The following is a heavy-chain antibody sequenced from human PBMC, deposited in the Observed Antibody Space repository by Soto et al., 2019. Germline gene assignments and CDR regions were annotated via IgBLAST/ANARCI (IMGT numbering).Heavy chain of an antibody. CDR3: AIGSWNYPYYYYGMDV. CDR2: ISAYNGKT. CDR1: GYTFTSYG. Sequence: QVQLVQSGAEVKKPGASVKVSCKASGYTFTSYGISWVRQAPGQGLVWKGWISAYNGKTHYAQKNQGRVTMTKDTSTSTVYMELRSRRSDDTAVYHCAIGSWNYPYYYYGMDVWGQGTTVTVSS. J-gene: IGHJ6*02. V-gene: IGHV1-18*01. D-gene: IGHD1-7*01.